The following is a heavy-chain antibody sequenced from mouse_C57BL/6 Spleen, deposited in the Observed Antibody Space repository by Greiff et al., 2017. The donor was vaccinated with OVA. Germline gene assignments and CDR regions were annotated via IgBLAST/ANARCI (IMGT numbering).Heavy chain of an antibody. CDR1: GYTFTSYW. J-gene: IGHJ2*01. CDR3: ATYDGDYFDY. D-gene: IGHD2-12*01. Sequence: VQLQQPGAELVMPGASVKLSCKASGYTFTSYWMHWVKQRPGQGLEWIGEIDPSDSYTNYNQKFKGKSTLTVDKSSSTAYMQLSSLTSEDSAVYYCATYDGDYFDYWGQGTTLTVSS. V-gene: IGHV1-69*01. CDR2: IDPSDSYT.